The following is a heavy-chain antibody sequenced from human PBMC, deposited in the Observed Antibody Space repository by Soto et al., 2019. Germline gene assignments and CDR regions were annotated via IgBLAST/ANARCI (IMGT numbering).Heavy chain of an antibody. J-gene: IGHJ5*02. CDR1: GDSVSSNSAA. CDR3: ARAYCRGGSCWAWSNWFDP. CDR2: TYYRSKWYN. V-gene: IGHV6-1*01. D-gene: IGHD2-15*01. Sequence: QVQLQQSGPGLVKPSQTLSLTCAISGDSVSSNSAAWNWIRQSPSRGLEWLGRTYYRSKWYNDYAVSVNSRITINPDTSKNQFSLQLNSVTPEDTAVYYCARAYCRGGSCWAWSNWFDPWGQGTLVTVSS.